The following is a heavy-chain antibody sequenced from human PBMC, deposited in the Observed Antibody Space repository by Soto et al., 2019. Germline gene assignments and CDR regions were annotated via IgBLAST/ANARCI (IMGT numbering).Heavy chain of an antibody. CDR2: ISGSGGST. J-gene: IGHJ4*02. CDR1: GFTFSSYA. V-gene: IGHV3-23*01. Sequence: GGSLRLSCAASGFTFSSYAMSWVRQAPGKGLEWVSAISGSGGSTYYADSVKGRFTISRDNSKNTLYLQMNSLRAEDTAVYYCAKAPEYYYDSSGYFDYWGQGTLVTVSS. CDR3: AKAPEYYYDSSGYFDY. D-gene: IGHD3-22*01.